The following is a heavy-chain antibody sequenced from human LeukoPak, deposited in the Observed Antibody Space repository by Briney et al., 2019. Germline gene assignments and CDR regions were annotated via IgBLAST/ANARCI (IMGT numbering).Heavy chain of an antibody. J-gene: IGHJ5*02. V-gene: IGHV1-2*04. CDR3: ARDKTPDYDILTGYYGWFDP. Sequence: ASVKLSCKASGYTFTSYDINWVRQATGQGLEWMGWINPNSGGTNYAQKFQGWVTMTRDTSISTAYMELSRLRSADTAVYYCARDKTPDYDILTGYYGWFDPWGQGTLVTVSS. CDR2: INPNSGGT. CDR1: GYTFTSYD. D-gene: IGHD3-9*01.